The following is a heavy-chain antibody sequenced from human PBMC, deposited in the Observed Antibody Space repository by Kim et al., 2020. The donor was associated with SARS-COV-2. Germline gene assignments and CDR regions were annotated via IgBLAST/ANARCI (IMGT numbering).Heavy chain of an antibody. CDR3: ARVREALRYFDWLFGLDACDI. CDR1: GFTFSSYA. CDR2: ISYDGSNK. D-gene: IGHD3-9*01. V-gene: IGHV3-30*04. Sequence: GGSLRLSCAASGFTFSSYAMHWVRQAPGKGLEWVAVISYDGSNKYYADSVKGRFTISRDNSKNTLYLQMNSLRAEDTAVYYCARVREALRYFDWLFGLDACDIWGQGTMVTVSS. J-gene: IGHJ3*02.